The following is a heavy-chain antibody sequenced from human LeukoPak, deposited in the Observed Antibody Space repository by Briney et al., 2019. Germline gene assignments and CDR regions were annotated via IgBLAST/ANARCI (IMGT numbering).Heavy chain of an antibody. CDR1: GGTFSSYA. V-gene: IGHV1-69*05. J-gene: IGHJ4*02. Sequence: ASVKVSCKASGGTFSSYAISWVRQAPGQGLEWMGRIIPIFGTANYAQKFQGRVTITTDESTSTAYMELSSLRSEDTAVYYCARNYYDSSGYFDCWGQGTLVTVSS. D-gene: IGHD3-22*01. CDR3: ARNYYDSSGYFDC. CDR2: IIPIFGTA.